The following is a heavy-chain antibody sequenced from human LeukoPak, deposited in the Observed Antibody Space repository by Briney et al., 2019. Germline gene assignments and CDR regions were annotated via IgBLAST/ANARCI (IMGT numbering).Heavy chain of an antibody. CDR1: GASINNYY. D-gene: IGHD5-18*01. J-gene: IGHJ3*02. CDR2: TYYTGTT. Sequence: SETLSLTCTVSGASINNYYWNWIRQPPGKALEWIGYTYYTGTTNYNPSLKSRVTILVDTSKNQLSLKLNSVTAADTAVYYCARWGRGDNYGPYAFDSWGQGTMVTVSS. CDR3: ARWGRGDNYGPYAFDS. V-gene: IGHV4-59*01.